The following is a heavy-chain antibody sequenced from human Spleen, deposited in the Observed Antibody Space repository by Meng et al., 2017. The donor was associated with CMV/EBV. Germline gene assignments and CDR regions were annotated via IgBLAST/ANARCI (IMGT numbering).Heavy chain of an antibody. J-gene: IGHJ4*02. Sequence: SETLSLTCTVSGGSISSSTYYWGWIRQPPGKGLEWIGSIYYRGSTYYNPSLKSRVTISVDTSKNQFSLKLSSVTAADTAVYYCARARFDYWGQGTLVTVSS. CDR2: IYYRGST. CDR1: GGSISSSTYY. V-gene: IGHV4-39*07. CDR3: ARARFDY.